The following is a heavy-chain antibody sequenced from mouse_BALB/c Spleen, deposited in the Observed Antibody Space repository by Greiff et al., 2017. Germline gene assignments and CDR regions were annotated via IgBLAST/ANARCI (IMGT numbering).Heavy chain of an antibody. Sequence: EVMLVESGPSLVKPSQTLSLTCSVTGDSITSGYWNWIRKFPGNKLEYMGYISYSGSTYYNPSLKSRISITRDTSKNQYYLQLNSVTTEDTATYYCARPMILYYYAMDYWGQGTSVTVSS. J-gene: IGHJ4*01. D-gene: IGHD2-3*01. CDR3: ARPMILYYYAMDY. CDR2: ISYSGST. CDR1: GDSITSGY. V-gene: IGHV3-8*02.